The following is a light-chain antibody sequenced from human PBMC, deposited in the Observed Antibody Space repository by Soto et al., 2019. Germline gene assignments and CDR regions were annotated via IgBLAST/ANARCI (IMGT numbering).Light chain of an antibody. CDR2: GNR. V-gene: IGLV1-40*01. Sequence: QSVLTQPPSVSGTPGQTVSISCAGTSSNLGADYDVHWYQQLPGTAPRLLIFGNRVRTSGVPDRFSGSKSGTSASLAITGLQAEDEAIYYCQSYDNGLTTAMFGAGTKLAVL. J-gene: IGLJ3*02. CDR3: QSYDNGLTTAM. CDR1: SSNLGADYD.